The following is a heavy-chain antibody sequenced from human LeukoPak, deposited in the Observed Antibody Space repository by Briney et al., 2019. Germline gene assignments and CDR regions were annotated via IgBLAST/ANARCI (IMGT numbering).Heavy chain of an antibody. CDR3: ARSSRVHYYDSSGYYPRFDY. CDR1: GGSFSGYH. D-gene: IGHD3-22*01. J-gene: IGHJ4*02. CDR2: INHSGST. Sequence: SETLSLTCAVYGGSFSGYHWSWIRQPPGKGLEWIGEINHSGSTNYNPSLKSRVTISVDTSKNQFSLKLSSVTAADTAVYYCARSSRVHYYDSSGYYPRFDYWGQGTLVTVSS. V-gene: IGHV4-34*01.